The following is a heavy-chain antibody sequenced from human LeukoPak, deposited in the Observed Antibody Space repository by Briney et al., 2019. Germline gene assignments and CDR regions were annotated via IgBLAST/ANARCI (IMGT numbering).Heavy chain of an antibody. D-gene: IGHD1-14*01. CDR3: ARETGGRATNNWFDP. J-gene: IGHJ5*02. CDR1: GYTFTGYY. Sequence: ASVKVSCKASGYTFTGYYMHWLRQAPGQGLEWMGWINPNSGGTNYAHKFQGRVTMTRDTAISTAYMELSRLRSDDTAVYYCARETGGRATNNWFDPWGQGTLVTVSS. CDR2: INPNSGGT. V-gene: IGHV1-2*02.